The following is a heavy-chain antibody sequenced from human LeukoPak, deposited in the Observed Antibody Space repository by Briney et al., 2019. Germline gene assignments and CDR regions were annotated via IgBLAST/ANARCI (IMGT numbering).Heavy chain of an antibody. CDR2: MHYSGIT. CDR1: GGSISSSSHY. Sequence: SETLSLTCIVSGGSISSSSHYWGWIRQPPGKGLEWTGSMHYSGITYYNPSLTSRVTISVDTSKNQFSLRLTSVTAADTAVYYCARYPCSDSGVWQAFDYWGQGTLVTVSS. D-gene: IGHD2-15*01. CDR3: ARYPCSDSGVWQAFDY. J-gene: IGHJ4*02. V-gene: IGHV4-39*01.